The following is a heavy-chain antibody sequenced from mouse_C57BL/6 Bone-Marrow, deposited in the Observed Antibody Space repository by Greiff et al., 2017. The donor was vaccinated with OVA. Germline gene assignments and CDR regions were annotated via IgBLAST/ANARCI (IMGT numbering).Heavy chain of an antibody. J-gene: IGHJ3*01. V-gene: IGHV1-82*01. D-gene: IGHD1-1*01. CDR1: GYAFSSSW. CDR2: IYPGDGDT. CDR3: ASPYYSPCAY. Sequence: VQLQQSGPELVKPGASVKISCTASGYAFSSSWMNWVKQRPGKGLEWIGRIYPGDGDTNYNGKFKGKATLTADKSSSTAYMQLSSLTSEDSAVXFCASPYYSPCAYWGQGTLVTVSA.